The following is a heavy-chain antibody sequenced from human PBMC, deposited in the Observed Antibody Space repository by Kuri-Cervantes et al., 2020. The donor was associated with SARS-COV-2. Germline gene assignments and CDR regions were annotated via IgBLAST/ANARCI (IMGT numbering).Heavy chain of an antibody. V-gene: IGHV4-34*01. J-gene: IGHJ5*02. Sequence: SETLSLTCAVYGGSFSGYYWSWIRQPPGKGLEWIGEINHSGSTNYNPSLKSRVTISLDTSKNQFSLKLSSVTAADTAVYYWARVKGIVLIDWFDPWGQGTLVTVSS. CDR2: INHSGST. D-gene: IGHD2-8*01. CDR1: GGSFSGYY. CDR3: ARVKGIVLIDWFDP.